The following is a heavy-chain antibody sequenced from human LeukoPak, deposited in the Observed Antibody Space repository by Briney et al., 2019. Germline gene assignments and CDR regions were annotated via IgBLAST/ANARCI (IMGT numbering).Heavy chain of an antibody. CDR2: IYHSGST. J-gene: IGHJ4*02. D-gene: IGHD2-2*01. V-gene: IGHV4-30-2*01. CDR3: ARVVPAAMDLNFDY. Sequence: SETLSLTCTVSGGSISSGGYYWSWIRQPPGKGLEWIGYIYHSGSTYYNPSLKSRVTISVDRSKNQFSLKLSSVTAADTAVYYCARVVPAAMDLNFDYWGQGTLVTVSS. CDR1: GGSISSGGYY.